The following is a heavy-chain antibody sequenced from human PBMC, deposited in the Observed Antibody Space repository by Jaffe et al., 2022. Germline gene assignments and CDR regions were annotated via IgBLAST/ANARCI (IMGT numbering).Heavy chain of an antibody. V-gene: IGHV5-51*03. CDR3: ARLSQGIWGSYRPFSLDY. D-gene: IGHD3-16*02. CDR1: GYSFTSYW. Sequence: EVQLVQSGAEVKKPGESLKISCKGSGYSFTSYWIGWVRQMPGKGLEWMGIIYPGDSDTRYSPSFQGQVTISADKSISTAYLQWSSLKASDTAMYYCARLSQGIWGSYRPFSLDYWGQGTLVTVSS. CDR2: IYPGDSDT. J-gene: IGHJ4*02.